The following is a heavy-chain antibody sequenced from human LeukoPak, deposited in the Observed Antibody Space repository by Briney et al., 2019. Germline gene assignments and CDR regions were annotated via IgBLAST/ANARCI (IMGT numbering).Heavy chain of an antibody. CDR3: ARQDTSGNYYFDY. CDR2: IDPSDSYT. Sequence: GESLKISCKRSGYSFTTYWISWVRQMPGKGLEWMGRIDPSDSYTNYSPSFQGHVTISADKSISTAYLQWSSLKASDTAMYYCARQDTSGNYYFDYWGQGTLVTVSS. J-gene: IGHJ4*02. CDR1: GYSFTTYW. D-gene: IGHD3-10*01. V-gene: IGHV5-10-1*01.